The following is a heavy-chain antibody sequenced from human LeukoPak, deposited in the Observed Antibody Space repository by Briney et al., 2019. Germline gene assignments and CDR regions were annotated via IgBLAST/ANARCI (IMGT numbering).Heavy chain of an antibody. CDR3: ARGRVGATTFGFY. V-gene: IGHV4-34*01. D-gene: IGHD1-26*01. Sequence: SETLSLTCAVYGGSFSGYYWSWIRQPPGKGLEWIGEINHSGSTNCNPSLKSRVTISVDTSKNQFSLKLSSVTAADTAVYYCARGRVGATTFGFYWGQGTLVTVSS. CDR2: INHSGST. J-gene: IGHJ4*02. CDR1: GGSFSGYY.